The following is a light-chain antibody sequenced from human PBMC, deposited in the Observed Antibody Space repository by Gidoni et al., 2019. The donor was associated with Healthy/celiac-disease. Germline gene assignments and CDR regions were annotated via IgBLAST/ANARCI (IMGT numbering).Light chain of an antibody. CDR1: QGISSA. V-gene: IGKV1-13*02. J-gene: IGKJ1*01. CDR3: QQFNSYPTWT. Sequence: AIQLTQSPSSLSASVGDRVTITCRASQGISSALAWYHQKPGKAPKLLIYDASSLESGVPSRFSGSGSGTDFTLTISSLQPEDFATYYCQQFNSYPTWTFGQGTKVEIK. CDR2: DAS.